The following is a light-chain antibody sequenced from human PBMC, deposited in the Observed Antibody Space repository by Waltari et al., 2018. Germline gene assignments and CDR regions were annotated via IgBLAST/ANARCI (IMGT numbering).Light chain of an antibody. CDR1: QDVSIY. V-gene: IGKV1-12*01. CDR2: SAS. Sequence: DIQMTQSPSSVSASVGDRVTITCRARQDVSIYLAWYQQKPGKAPKFLFYSASSLPGGGPSRFIGSAAGTNCTLTIDSLQPEDFATYYCQQAYSFPFTFGPGTKLDIK. J-gene: IGKJ3*01. CDR3: QQAYSFPFT.